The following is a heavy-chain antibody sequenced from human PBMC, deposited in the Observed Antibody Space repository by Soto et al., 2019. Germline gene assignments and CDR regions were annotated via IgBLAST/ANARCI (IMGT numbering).Heavy chain of an antibody. CDR2: VSHSGVT. Sequence: SETLSLTCAVSGGSLSDAWWCWIRQAPGKGLEWIGEVSHSGVTNYNPSFRSRLTISIDTSKKQLSLMLASVSASDTAVYYCARTDYLPAWGQGTLVTVSS. V-gene: IGHV4-34*01. J-gene: IGHJ4*02. D-gene: IGHD5-12*01. CDR1: GGSLSDAW. CDR3: ARTDYLPA.